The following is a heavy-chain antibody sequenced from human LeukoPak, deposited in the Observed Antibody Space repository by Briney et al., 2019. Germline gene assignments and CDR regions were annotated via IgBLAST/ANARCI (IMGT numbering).Heavy chain of an antibody. CDR3: ARGGISGSYRYFDY. CDR1: GLTLSDYY. CDR2: ISSSSSYT. Sequence: GGSLRLSCAASGLTLSDYYMSWIRQAPGKGLEWVSYISSSSSYTNYADSVKGRFTISRDNAKNSLYLQMNSLRAEDTAVYYCARGGISGSYRYFDYWGQGTLVTVSS. V-gene: IGHV3-11*06. D-gene: IGHD1-26*01. J-gene: IGHJ4*02.